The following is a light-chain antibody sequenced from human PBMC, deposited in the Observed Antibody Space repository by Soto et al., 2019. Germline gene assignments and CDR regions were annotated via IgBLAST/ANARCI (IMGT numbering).Light chain of an antibody. CDR2: EGS. CDR1: SSDVGSYNL. Sequence: QSVLTQPASVSGSPGQSITISCTGNSSDVGSYNLVSWYQQHPGKAPKLMIYEGSERPSGVSNRFSGSKSGNTASLTISGLQAEDEADYYCCSDAGTNTLVFGGGTKLTVL. J-gene: IGLJ2*01. V-gene: IGLV2-23*01. CDR3: CSDAGTNTLV.